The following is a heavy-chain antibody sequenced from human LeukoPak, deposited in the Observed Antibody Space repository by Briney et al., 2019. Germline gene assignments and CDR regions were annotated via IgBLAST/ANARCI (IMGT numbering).Heavy chain of an antibody. V-gene: IGHV4-59*12. CDR3: AREGTVTTPPWYLDL. Sequence: SETLSLTCTVSGASISSYYWSWIRQPPGKGLEWIGYIYYSGNTNYNPSLRSRVTISVDTSKNQFSLKLSSVTAADTALYYCAREGTVTTPPWYLDLWGRGTLVTVSS. CDR1: GASISSYY. D-gene: IGHD4-17*01. CDR2: IYYSGNT. J-gene: IGHJ2*01.